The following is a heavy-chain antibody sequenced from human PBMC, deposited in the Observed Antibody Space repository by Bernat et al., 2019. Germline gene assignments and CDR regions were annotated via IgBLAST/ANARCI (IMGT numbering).Heavy chain of an antibody. Sequence: QVQVQQWGAGLLKPSETLSLTCAVYGESFSGYYWSWVRQPPGKGLEWLGEISHSGSTNYNPSLKSRVTISVDPSKNQFSLKLRFVTAADTAVYYCARFDIRPGYCISTSCYDGAITRNYFYYTDVWGKGTSVTVSS. J-gene: IGHJ6*03. V-gene: IGHV4-34*01. CDR1: GESFSGYY. D-gene: IGHD2-2*01. CDR2: ISHSGST. CDR3: ARFDIRPGYCISTSCYDGAITRNYFYYTDV.